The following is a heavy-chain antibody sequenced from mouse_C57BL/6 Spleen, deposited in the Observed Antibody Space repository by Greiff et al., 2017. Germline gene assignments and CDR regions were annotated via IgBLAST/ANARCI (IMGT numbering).Heavy chain of an antibody. V-gene: IGHV1-18*01. J-gene: IGHJ2*01. CDR2: INPNNGGT. CDR1: GYTFTDYN. CDR3: ARSGYAWRGFDY. Sequence: VQLQQSGPELVKPGASVKIPCKASGYTFTDYNMDWVKQSHGKSLEWIGDINPNNGGTIYNQKFKGKATLTVDKSSSTAYMELRSLTSEDTAVYYGARSGYAWRGFDYWGQGTTLTVSS. D-gene: IGHD2-14*01.